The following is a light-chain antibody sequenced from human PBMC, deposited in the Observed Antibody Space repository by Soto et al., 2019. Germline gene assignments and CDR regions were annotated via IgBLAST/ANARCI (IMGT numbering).Light chain of an antibody. Sequence: ETVLTQSPATLSLSPGERATLSCRASQNIDSNLAWYQQKRGQAPRLLIYDASIRATGIPARFSGSGSGTDFTLTISSLEPEDFALYYCQQRKYWPPLTFGQGTRLEIK. CDR1: QNIDSN. CDR3: QQRKYWPPLT. J-gene: IGKJ5*01. CDR2: DAS. V-gene: IGKV3-11*01.